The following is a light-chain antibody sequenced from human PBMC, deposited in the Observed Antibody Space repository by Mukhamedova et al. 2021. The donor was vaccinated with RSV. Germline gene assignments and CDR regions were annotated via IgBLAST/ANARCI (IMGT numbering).Light chain of an antibody. CDR2: RTS. V-gene: IGKV1-5*03. CDR3: QQYDTKWT. Sequence: WYQRRVHGKAPKLLIYRTSILESGVPSRLSGSGSGTEFTLTISSLQPDDFATYFCQQYDTKWTFGQGTKVEI. J-gene: IGKJ1*01.